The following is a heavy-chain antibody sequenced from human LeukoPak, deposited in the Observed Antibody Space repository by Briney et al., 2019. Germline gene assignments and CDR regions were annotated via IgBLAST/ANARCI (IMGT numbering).Heavy chain of an antibody. J-gene: IGHJ5*02. Sequence: GESLKISCKGSGYSFTSYWIGWVRQRPGKGLEWMGVIYPGDSRTRYNPSFEGQVTISADKSINTAYLQWSSLKASDTAMYYCACREFYSPWPGPWGQGTLVTVSS. CDR2: IYPGDSRT. V-gene: IGHV5-51*01. CDR1: GYSFTSYW. CDR3: ACREFYSPWPGP. D-gene: IGHD5-18*01.